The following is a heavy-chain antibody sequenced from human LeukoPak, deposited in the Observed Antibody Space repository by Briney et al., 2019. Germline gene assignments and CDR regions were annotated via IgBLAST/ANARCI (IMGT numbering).Heavy chain of an antibody. V-gene: IGHV3-48*03. CDR3: ARRGFYDTSGYLFDH. D-gene: IGHD3-22*01. J-gene: IGHJ4*02. Sequence: PGGSLRLFCAASGFTFSSYEMNWVRQAPGKGLEWVSYISTSGSPIYYGNSVKGRFTISRDNAKNSLYLQMSSLRAEDTALYYCARRGFYDTSGYLFDHWGQGTLVTVSS. CDR1: GFTFSSYE. CDR2: ISTSGSPI.